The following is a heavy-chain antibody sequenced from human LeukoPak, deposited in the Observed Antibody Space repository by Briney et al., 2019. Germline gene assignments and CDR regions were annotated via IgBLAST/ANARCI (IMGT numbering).Heavy chain of an antibody. V-gene: IGHV4-34*01. CDR2: IDQSGST. CDR3: ARGRGIAVAYYFDC. Sequence: PSVTLSLTCAVFGGSFSSYYLHWIRQPPGKGLEWIGEIDQSGSTKYNPSLKSRVTISVDTSKNQFSLKVNSVTAADTAVYYCARGRGIAVAYYFDCWGQGTLVTVSS. D-gene: IGHD6-19*01. J-gene: IGHJ4*02. CDR1: GGSFSSYY.